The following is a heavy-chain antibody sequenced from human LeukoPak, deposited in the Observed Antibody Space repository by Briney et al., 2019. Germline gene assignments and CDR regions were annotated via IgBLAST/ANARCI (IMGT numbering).Heavy chain of an antibody. Sequence: GGSLRLSCAASGFTFSSYAMSWVRQAPGKGLEWVSAISGSGGSTYYADSVKGRFTISRDNSKNTLYLQMNSLRAEDTAVYYGAKDRTLTGITMVRGVTSFDYWGQGTLATVSS. D-gene: IGHD3-10*01. J-gene: IGHJ4*02. CDR2: ISGSGGST. CDR1: GFTFSSYA. V-gene: IGHV3-23*01. CDR3: AKDRTLTGITMVRGVTSFDY.